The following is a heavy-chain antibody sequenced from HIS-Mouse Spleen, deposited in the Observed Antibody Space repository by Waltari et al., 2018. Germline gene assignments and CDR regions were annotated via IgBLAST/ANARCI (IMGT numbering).Heavy chain of an antibody. Sequence: QLQLQESGPGLVKPAETLSLTCTFSGGSITSSSSYWGCVPQPPGKGLEWIGGTSYSGRTYYNPSLKSRVTISVDTSKNQFSLKLSSVTAADTDVYYCAREIPYSSSWYDWYFDLWGRGTLVTVSS. J-gene: IGHJ2*01. CDR2: TSYSGRT. CDR3: AREIPYSSSWYDWYFDL. CDR1: GGSITSSSSY. D-gene: IGHD6-13*01. V-gene: IGHV4-39*07.